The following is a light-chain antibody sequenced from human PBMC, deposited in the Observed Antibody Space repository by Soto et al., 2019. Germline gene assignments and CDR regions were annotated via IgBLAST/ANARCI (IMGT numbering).Light chain of an antibody. CDR3: QQYNNWPIT. CDR2: DAS. Sequence: EIVLTQSPATLSVSPGERATLSCRASQSVSGDLAWYHHKPGQAPRLLIYDASTRALDTPARFAGSGSGTGFTLTISSLKSEDFAVYFCQQYNNWPITFGQGTRLEIK. J-gene: IGKJ5*01. V-gene: IGKV3-15*01. CDR1: QSVSGD.